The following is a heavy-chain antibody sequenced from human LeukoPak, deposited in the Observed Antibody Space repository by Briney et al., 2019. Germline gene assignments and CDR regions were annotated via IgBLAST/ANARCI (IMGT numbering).Heavy chain of an antibody. CDR1: GGSISSSSYY. J-gene: IGHJ4*02. CDR2: IYYSGST. CDR3: ARGSGVVGAMYFDY. Sequence: SETLSLTCTVSGGSISSSSYYWGWIRQPPGKGLEWIGSIYYSGSTYYNPSLKSRVTISVDTSKNQFSLKLSSVTAADTAVYYCARGSGVVGAMYFDYWGQGTLVTVSS. D-gene: IGHD1-26*01. V-gene: IGHV4-39*07.